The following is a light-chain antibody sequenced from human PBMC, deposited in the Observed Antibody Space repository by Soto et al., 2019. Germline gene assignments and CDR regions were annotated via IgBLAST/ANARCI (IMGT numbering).Light chain of an antibody. Sequence: QSVLTQPASVSGSPGQSVTISCTGTSSDVGAYNYVSWYQVHPAKAPKLMIYEVTNRPSGVSNRFSGSKSGNTASLTISGLQAEDEADYYCASYATTGTVIFGGGTKLTVL. CDR1: SSDVGAYNY. CDR2: EVT. CDR3: ASYATTGTVI. J-gene: IGLJ2*01. V-gene: IGLV2-14*01.